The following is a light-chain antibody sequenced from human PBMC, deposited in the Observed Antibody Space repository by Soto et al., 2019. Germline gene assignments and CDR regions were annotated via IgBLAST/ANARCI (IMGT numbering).Light chain of an antibody. J-gene: IGKJ4*01. CDR2: AAS. V-gene: IGKV1-9*01. CDR3: QQLNSYPIT. Sequence: DIQLTQSPSFLSASVGDRVTITCRASQGISSYLAWYQQKPGKAPKLLIYAASTLQSGVPSRFSGSGSGTEFTLTISSLQPADFATYYCQQLNSYPITFGGGTKVEIK. CDR1: QGISSY.